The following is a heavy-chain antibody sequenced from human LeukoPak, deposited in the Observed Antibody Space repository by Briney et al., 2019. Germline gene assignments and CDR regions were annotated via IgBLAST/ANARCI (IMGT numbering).Heavy chain of an antibody. J-gene: IGHJ4*02. Sequence: ASVKVSCKTSGYSENFYGITWVRQVAGQGLGWMGWISAYNGNTNYAQKLQGGVTMTTDTSTSTAYMELRSLRSDDTAVYYCARGTSGSYAPPHDYWGQGTLVTVSS. D-gene: IGHD1-26*01. CDR2: ISAYNGNT. CDR3: ARGTSGSYAPPHDY. V-gene: IGHV1-18*01. CDR1: GYSENFYG.